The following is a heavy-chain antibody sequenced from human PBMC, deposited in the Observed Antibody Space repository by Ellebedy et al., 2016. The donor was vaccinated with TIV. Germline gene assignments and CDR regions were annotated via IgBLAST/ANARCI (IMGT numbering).Heavy chain of an antibody. J-gene: IGHJ4*02. CDR1: GFSFSSYD. D-gene: IGHD1-26*01. V-gene: IGHV3-23*01. Sequence: GESLKISCVASGFSFSSYDMRWVRPAPGKGLEWVSAIRGSGGSTFYADSVKGRFTISRDNSKNTLYLQMNSLGAEDTAVYYCAKSSLVGATYSSDYWGQGTLVTVSS. CDR3: AKSSLVGATYSSDY. CDR2: IRGSGGST.